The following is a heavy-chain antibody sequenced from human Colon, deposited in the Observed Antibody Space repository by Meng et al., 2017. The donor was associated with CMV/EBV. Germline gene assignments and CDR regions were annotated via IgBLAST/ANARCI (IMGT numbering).Heavy chain of an antibody. J-gene: IGHJ4*02. CDR3: AKDLGTPSELEPFDY. Sequence: GGSLRLSCAASRFTFISYAMSWVRQAPGRGLEWVSGISSSAGTTLYTDSVKGRFTISRDNSKNTLYLQMNSLRAEDTATYYCAKDLGTPSELEPFDYWGQGTLVT. CDR1: RFTFISYA. D-gene: IGHD1-1*01. CDR2: ISSSAGTT. V-gene: IGHV3-23*01.